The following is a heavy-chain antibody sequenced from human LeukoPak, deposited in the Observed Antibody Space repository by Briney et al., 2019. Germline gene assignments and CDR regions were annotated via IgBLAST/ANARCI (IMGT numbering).Heavy chain of an antibody. CDR3: ARDRTPNYYYDSSGYQRAFDI. D-gene: IGHD3-22*01. CDR2: INSDGSST. J-gene: IGHJ3*02. Sequence: GGSLRLSCAASGFTFSSYWMHWVRQAPGKGLVWVSRINSDGSSTSYADSVKGRFTISRDNAKNTLYLQMNSLRAEDTAVYYCARDRTPNYYYDSSGYQRAFDIWGQGTMVTVSS. CDR1: GFTFSSYW. V-gene: IGHV3-74*01.